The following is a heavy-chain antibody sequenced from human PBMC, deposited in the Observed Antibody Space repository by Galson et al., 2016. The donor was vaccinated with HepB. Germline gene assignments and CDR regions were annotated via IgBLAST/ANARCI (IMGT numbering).Heavy chain of an antibody. J-gene: IGHJ4*02. CDR1: GFTFNQFA. CDR3: AKDRRGIYGYDLVDY. CDR2: ISLLASTT. V-gene: IGHV3-23*01. D-gene: IGHD5-12*01. Sequence: SLRLSCAASGFTFNQFAMSWCRQAPGKGLEWVSTISLLASTTYYADSVKGRFVISGDNSQSTLHLQMSSLRADDTAVYYCAKDRRGIYGYDLVDYWGQGTLVTVSS.